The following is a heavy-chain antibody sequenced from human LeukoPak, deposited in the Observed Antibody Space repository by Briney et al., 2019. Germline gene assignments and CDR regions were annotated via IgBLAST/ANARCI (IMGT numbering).Heavy chain of an antibody. J-gene: IGHJ4*02. CDR3: ARDLDYGGTTGFD. CDR1: GGSISSGSYY. CDR2: ICTSGST. D-gene: IGHD4-23*01. Sequence: SQTLFLTCTVSGGSISSGSYYWGWIRLPAGKGLEWIVRICTSGSTNYNPSLKRRLTISVDTSKNQFSLKLSSVTAADTAVYYCARDLDYGGTTGFDWGQGTLVTVSS. V-gene: IGHV4-61*02.